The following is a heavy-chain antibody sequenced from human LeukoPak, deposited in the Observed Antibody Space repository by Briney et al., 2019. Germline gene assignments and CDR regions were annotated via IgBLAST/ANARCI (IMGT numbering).Heavy chain of an antibody. Sequence: SETLSLTCSISGGSINSHYWSWIRQPPGKRLEWIGYIFNTGNTNYNPSLASRVTMSVDTSRAQFFLRLSPVTAADTAIYYCASRPADTTWYGVFDYWSQGTLVTVSS. CDR1: GGSINSHY. V-gene: IGHV4-59*11. CDR3: ASRPADTTWYGVFDY. CDR2: IFNTGNT. D-gene: IGHD3-10*01. J-gene: IGHJ4*02.